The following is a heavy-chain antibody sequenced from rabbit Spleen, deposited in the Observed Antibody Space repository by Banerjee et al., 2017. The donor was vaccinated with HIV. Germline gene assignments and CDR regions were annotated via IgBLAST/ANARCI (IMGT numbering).Heavy chain of an antibody. J-gene: IGHJ4*01. Sequence: EQLEESGGGLVKPEGSLTLTCTVSGFSFSDRDVMCWVRQAPGKGLEWIACINTATGKGVYASWAKGRFTISKTSSTTVTLQMTSLTAADTATYFCARDLAGAIGWNFSLWGQGTLVTVS. CDR2: INTATGKG. CDR3: ARDLAGAIGWNFSL. D-gene: IGHD4-1*01. V-gene: IGHV1S45*01. CDR1: GFSFSDRDV.